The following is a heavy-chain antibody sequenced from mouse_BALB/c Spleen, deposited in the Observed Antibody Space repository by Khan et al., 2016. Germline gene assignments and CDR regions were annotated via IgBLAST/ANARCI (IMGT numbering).Heavy chain of an antibody. CDR2: ISYDGSN. CDR1: GYSITSGYY. V-gene: IGHV3-6*02. D-gene: IGHD2-12*01. J-gene: IGHJ4*01. Sequence: EVQLQESGPGLVKPSQSLSLTCSVTGYSITSGYYWNWIRQFPGNNLEWMGYISYDGSNNYNPSLKNRISIARDTSKNQFFLKLNSVTTEDTATYSCARLRRVYAMDYWGQGTSVTVSS. CDR3: ARLRRVYAMDY.